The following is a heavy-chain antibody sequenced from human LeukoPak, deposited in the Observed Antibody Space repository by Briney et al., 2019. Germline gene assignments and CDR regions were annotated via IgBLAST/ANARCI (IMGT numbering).Heavy chain of an antibody. CDR3: ARVGAGNVFDY. CDR2: ISGSGSTV. J-gene: IGHJ4*02. Sequence: PGGSLRLSCAASLFTFSDDYMSWIRQAPGKGLEWVSYISGSGSTVYYADSVKGRFTISRDNAKNSLYQQMNSLRAEDTAVYYCARVGAGNVFDYWGQGTLVTVSS. CDR1: LFTFSDDY. D-gene: IGHD1-26*01. V-gene: IGHV3-11*01.